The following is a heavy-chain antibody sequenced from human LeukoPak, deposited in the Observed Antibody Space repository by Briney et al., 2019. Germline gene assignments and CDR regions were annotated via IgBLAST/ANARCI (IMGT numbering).Heavy chain of an antibody. J-gene: IGHJ4*02. V-gene: IGHV3-7*01. CDR2: IKQDGSEK. D-gene: IGHD2-15*01. CDR1: GFMFSTYW. Sequence: GGSLRLSCAASGFMFSTYWMSWVRQTPGKGLEWVANIKQDGSEKYNVDSVKGRFTISRDNAKNSLYLQMNSLRAEDTAVYYCARGRYCSGGSCYGALGYYFEYWGQGTLVTVSS. CDR3: ARGRYCSGGSCYGALGYYFEY.